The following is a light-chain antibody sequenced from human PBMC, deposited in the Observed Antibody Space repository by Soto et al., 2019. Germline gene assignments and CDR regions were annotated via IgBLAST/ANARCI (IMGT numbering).Light chain of an antibody. CDR3: QQYYSYPRT. Sequence: IWMTQSPSLLSASTGDRVTISCRASQGISSYLAWYQQKPGKATKLLIYAAYNLQSGVPSRFSGSGSGTDFTLTISCLQSEEFATYYCQQYYSYPRTFGQGTKVDIK. CDR2: AAY. J-gene: IGKJ1*01. V-gene: IGKV1-8*01. CDR1: QGISSY.